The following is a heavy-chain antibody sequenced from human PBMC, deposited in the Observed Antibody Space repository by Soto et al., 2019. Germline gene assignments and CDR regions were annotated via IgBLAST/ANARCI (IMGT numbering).Heavy chain of an antibody. D-gene: IGHD6-19*01. CDR3: ARLSAGWLDP. V-gene: IGHV4-59*02. J-gene: IGHJ5*02. Sequence: QVQLQESGPGLVKPSETLSLTCTVCGGYVSSYHWSGIRQPPGKGLEWIGYSGSTNYIPSLKSRVTTSVDTSKNQFPLTLSSVTAADTAVYYCARLSAGWLDPWGQGTLVTVAS. CDR2: SGST. CDR1: GGYVSSYH.